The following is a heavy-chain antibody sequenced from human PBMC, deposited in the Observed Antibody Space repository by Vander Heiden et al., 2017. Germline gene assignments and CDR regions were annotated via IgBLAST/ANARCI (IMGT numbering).Heavy chain of an antibody. Sequence: EVQLLESGGGLEQRGGSLRLSCAASGFTFSSYAMGWGRQAPGKGLEWVSTISGSGGNTYYADSVKGRFTISRDNSKNTLYLQMSGLRAEDTAVYYYAKDLRTYSSGDYWGQGTLVTVSS. CDR3: AKDLRTYSSGDY. J-gene: IGHJ4*02. CDR1: GFTFSSYA. CDR2: ISGSGGNT. D-gene: IGHD5-18*01. V-gene: IGHV3-23*01.